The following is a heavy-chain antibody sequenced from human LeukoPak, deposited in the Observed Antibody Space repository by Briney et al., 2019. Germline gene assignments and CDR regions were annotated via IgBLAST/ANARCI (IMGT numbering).Heavy chain of an antibody. CDR3: ARDIAAAGGWFDP. Sequence: SETLSLTCTASGGSISSYYWSWIRQPAGKGLEWIGYIYHSGSTNYNPSLKSRVTISVDTSKNQFSLKLSSVTAADTAVYYCARDIAAAGGWFDPWGQGTLVTVSS. V-gene: IGHV4-59*01. J-gene: IGHJ5*02. D-gene: IGHD6-13*01. CDR1: GGSISSYY. CDR2: IYHSGST.